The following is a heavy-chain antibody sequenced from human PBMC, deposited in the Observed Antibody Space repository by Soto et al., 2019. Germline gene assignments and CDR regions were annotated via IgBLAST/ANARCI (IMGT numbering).Heavy chain of an antibody. CDR2: IIPISGTA. CDR1: GGTFSSYA. Sequence: QVQLVQSGAEVKKPGSSVKVSCKASGGTFSSYAISWVRQAPGQGLEWMGGIIPISGTANYAQKFQGRVTITAEESTSTAYMELSSLRSADTAVYYWARSQGSSTSLEIYYYYYSGMDVWGQGTTVTVYS. V-gene: IGHV1-69*01. D-gene: IGHD2-2*01. J-gene: IGHJ6*02. CDR3: ARSQGSSTSLEIYYYYYSGMDV.